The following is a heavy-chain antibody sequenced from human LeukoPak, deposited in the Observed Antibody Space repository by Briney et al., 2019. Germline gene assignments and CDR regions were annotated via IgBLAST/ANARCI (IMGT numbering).Heavy chain of an antibody. D-gene: IGHD3-22*01. CDR3: TKRGVVIRVILVGFHKEANYFDS. Sequence: GGSLRLSCAVSGITLSNYGMGWVRQAPGKGLEWAAGISDSGGRTYYADSVKGRFTISRDTPKNTLYLQMNSLRAEDTAVYFCTKRGVVIRVILVGFHKEANYFDSWGQGALVSVSS. CDR1: GITLSNYG. J-gene: IGHJ4*02. CDR2: ISDSGGRT. V-gene: IGHV3-23*01.